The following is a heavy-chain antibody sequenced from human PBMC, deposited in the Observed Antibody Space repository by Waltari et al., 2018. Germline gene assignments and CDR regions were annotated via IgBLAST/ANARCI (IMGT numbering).Heavy chain of an antibody. CDR1: GRTFSSYA. J-gene: IGHJ5*02. V-gene: IGHV1-69*05. CDR2: IIRIFGTA. Sequence: QVQLVQSGAEVKKPGSSVNVSCTASGRTFSSYAISWVRQAPGQGLEWMGGIIRIFGTANYAQKFQGRVTITTDESTSTAYMELSSLRSEDTAVYYCARGGSGSNWFDPWGQGTLVTVSS. CDR3: ARGGSGSNWFDP. D-gene: IGHD1-26*01.